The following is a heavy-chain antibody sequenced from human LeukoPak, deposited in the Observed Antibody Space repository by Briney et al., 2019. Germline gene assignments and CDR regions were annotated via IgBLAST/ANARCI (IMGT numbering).Heavy chain of an antibody. D-gene: IGHD3-16*01. V-gene: IGHV3-7*04. Sequence: TGGSLTLYCAASGVTFSSFRKSWVRQTPGKGLEWLANIKPDGSEKEYVDYLKGRFTISRDNAENSLYLQVNSLRVEDTAVYYCARFGVNYDMDVWGQGTTVTVSS. CDR3: ARFGVNYDMDV. CDR2: IKPDGSEK. CDR1: GVTFSSFR. J-gene: IGHJ6*03.